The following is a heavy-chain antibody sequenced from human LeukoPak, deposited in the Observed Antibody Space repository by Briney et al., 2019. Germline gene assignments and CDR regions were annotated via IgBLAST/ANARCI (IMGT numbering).Heavy chain of an antibody. Sequence: GGSLRLSCAASGFTFSSYAMHWVRQAPGKGLEWVAVISYDGSNKYYADSVKGRFTTSRDNSKNTLYLQMNSLRAEDTAVYYCARDKGSYYGSGSPYGMDVWGQGTTVTVSS. V-gene: IGHV3-30*04. J-gene: IGHJ6*02. D-gene: IGHD3-10*01. CDR3: ARDKGSYYGSGSPYGMDV. CDR1: GFTFSSYA. CDR2: ISYDGSNK.